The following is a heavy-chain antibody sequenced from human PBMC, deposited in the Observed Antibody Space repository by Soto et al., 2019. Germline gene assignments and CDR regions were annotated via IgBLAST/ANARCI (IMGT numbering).Heavy chain of an antibody. J-gene: IGHJ4*02. CDR3: ARGGASVTTPFDY. Sequence: QVQLVESGGGLVKPGGALRLSCAASGFAFRDPYMSWIRQAPGKGLEWISYISSSGSTIYYADSVKGRFTISRDNAKKSLYLQMDSLTADDTAVYYCARGGASVTTPFDYWGQGTQVTVSS. CDR1: GFAFRDPY. D-gene: IGHD4-17*01. CDR2: ISSSGSTI. V-gene: IGHV3-11*01.